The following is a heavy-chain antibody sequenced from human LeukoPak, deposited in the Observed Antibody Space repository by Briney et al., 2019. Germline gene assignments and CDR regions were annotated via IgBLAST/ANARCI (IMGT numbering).Heavy chain of an antibody. CDR2: IKPSGDST. CDR3: ARVAYDSSGYYYSDY. D-gene: IGHD3-22*01. Sequence: ASVKVSCKASGYTFINYYMHWVRQAPGQGLEWVGIIKPSGDSTIYAQNFQGRVIMTRDMSTSTVYMELSSLRSEDTAVYYCARVAYDSSGYYYSDYWGQGTLVTVSS. J-gene: IGHJ4*02. CDR1: GYTFINYY. V-gene: IGHV1-46*01.